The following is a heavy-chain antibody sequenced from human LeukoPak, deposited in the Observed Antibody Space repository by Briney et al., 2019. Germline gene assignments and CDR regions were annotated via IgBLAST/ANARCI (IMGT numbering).Heavy chain of an antibody. CDR1: GFTFSSYS. CDR3: ARETMVRGTAFDI. CDR2: ISSSSSTI. Sequence: GSLRLSCAASGFTFSSYSMNWVRQAPGKGLEWVSYISSSSSTIYYADSVKGRFTISRDNAKNSLYLQMNSLRAEDTAVYYCARETMVRGTAFDIWGQGTMVTVSS. J-gene: IGHJ3*02. V-gene: IGHV3-48*04. D-gene: IGHD3-10*01.